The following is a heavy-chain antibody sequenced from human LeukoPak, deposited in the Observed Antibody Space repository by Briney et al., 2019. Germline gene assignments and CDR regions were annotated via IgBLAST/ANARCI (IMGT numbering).Heavy chain of an antibody. J-gene: IGHJ4*02. CDR2: IRYDGSNK. CDR3: AKDGSIFGVVRAEFDY. CDR1: GFTFSSYG. V-gene: IGHV3-30*02. D-gene: IGHD3-3*01. Sequence: GGSLRLSCAASGFTFSSYGMHWVRQAPGKGLEWVALIRYDGSNKYYADSVKGRFTISRDNSKNTLYLQMNSLRAEDTAVYYCAKDGSIFGVVRAEFDYWGQGTLVTVSS.